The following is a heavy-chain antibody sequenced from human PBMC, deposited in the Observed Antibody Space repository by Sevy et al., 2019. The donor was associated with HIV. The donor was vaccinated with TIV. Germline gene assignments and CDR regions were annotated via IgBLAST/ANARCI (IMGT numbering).Heavy chain of an antibody. CDR2: INPNSGGT. CDR3: ARVLTYYYGSGSYRDSGVDY. J-gene: IGHJ4*02. CDR1: GYTFTGYY. Sequence: ASVEVSCKASGYTFTGYYMHWVRQAPGQGLEWMGRINPNSGGTNYAQKFQGRVTMTRDTSISTAYMELSRLRSDDTAVYYCARVLTYYYGSGSYRDSGVDYWGQGTLVTVSS. V-gene: IGHV1-2*06. D-gene: IGHD3-10*01.